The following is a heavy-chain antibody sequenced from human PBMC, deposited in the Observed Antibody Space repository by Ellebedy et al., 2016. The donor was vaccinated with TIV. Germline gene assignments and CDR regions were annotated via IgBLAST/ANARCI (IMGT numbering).Heavy chain of an antibody. D-gene: IGHD6-6*01. J-gene: IGHJ6*02. V-gene: IGHV3-23*01. CDR1: GFTFSSYA. Sequence: GESLKISCAASGFTFSSYAMTWVRRAPGKGLEQVSGIGGSGGSTDYADSVRGRFTISRDISKNPLYLQMNSLRVDDTAVYDCAEEGGSSRGDSGMDVWGQGTAVVVSS. CDR2: IGGSGGST. CDR3: AEEGGSSRGDSGMDV.